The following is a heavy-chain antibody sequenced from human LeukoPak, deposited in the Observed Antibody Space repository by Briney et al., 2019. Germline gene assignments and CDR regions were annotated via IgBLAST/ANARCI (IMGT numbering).Heavy chain of an antibody. CDR3: AFSSYYLQGNYYMDV. CDR2: ISAYNGNT. J-gene: IGHJ6*03. D-gene: IGHD1-26*01. Sequence: ASVKVSCKASGYTFTSYGISWVRQAPGQGLEWMGWISAYNGNTNYAQKLQGRVTMTTDTSTSTVYMELRSLRSDDTAVYYCAFSSYYLQGNYYMDVWGKGTTVTVSS. V-gene: IGHV1-18*01. CDR1: GYTFTSYG.